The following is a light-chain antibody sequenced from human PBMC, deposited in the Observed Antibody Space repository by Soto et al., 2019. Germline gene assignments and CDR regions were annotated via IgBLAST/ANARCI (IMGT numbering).Light chain of an antibody. J-gene: IGKJ1*01. CDR1: QSVSSH. CDR3: QQRSHWPT. V-gene: IGKV3-11*01. CDR2: DAS. Sequence: EIVLTQSPATLSLSPGERATLSCRASQSVSSHLAWYQQKPGQSPRLLIYDASNRATGIPARSSGSGSGTDFTLTISSLEPEDFAFYFCQQRSHWPTFGQGTKVEIK.